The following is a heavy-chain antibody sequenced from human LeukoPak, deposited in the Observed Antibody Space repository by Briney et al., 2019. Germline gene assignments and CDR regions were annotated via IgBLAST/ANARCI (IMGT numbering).Heavy chain of an antibody. Sequence: ASVKVSCKASGYTFTSYDINWVRQATGQGLEWMGWMNPNSGNTGYAQKFQGRVTMTRNTSISTAYMELTRLRSDDTAMYYCARGGPTPRNVVVAAREYLQLWGQDSLVTVSS. CDR3: ARGGPTPRNVVVAAREYLQL. D-gene: IGHD2-21*02. CDR1: GYTFTSYD. J-gene: IGHJ1*01. V-gene: IGHV1-8*01. CDR2: MNPNSGNT.